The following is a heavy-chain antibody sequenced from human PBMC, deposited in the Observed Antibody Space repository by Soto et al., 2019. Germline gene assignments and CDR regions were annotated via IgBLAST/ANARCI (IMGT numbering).Heavy chain of an antibody. V-gene: IGHV5-10-1*01. CDR2: IDPDDSYT. Sequence: GESLKISCKGSGYSFTNYWINWVRQMPGKGLGWMGRIDPDDSYTNYSPSFQGHVTISVDKSISTAYLQWSSLQASDTAIYYCARLPTPTYCSGSTCSGYWGQGTLVTV. D-gene: IGHD2-15*01. J-gene: IGHJ4*02. CDR3: ARLPTPTYCSGSTCSGY. CDR1: GYSFTNYW.